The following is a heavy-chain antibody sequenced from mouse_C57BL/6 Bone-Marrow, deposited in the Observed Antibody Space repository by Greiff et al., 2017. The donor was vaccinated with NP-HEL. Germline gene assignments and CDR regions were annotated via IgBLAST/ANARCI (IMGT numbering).Heavy chain of an antibody. D-gene: IGHD1-1*01. Sequence: VHVKQSGPELVKPGASVKISCKASGYSFTDYNMNWVKQSNGKSLEWIGVINPNYGTTSYNQKFKGKATLTVDQSSSTAYMQLNSLTSEDSAVYYCHYYGSSLDYWGQGTTLTVSS. CDR2: INPNYGTT. J-gene: IGHJ2*01. CDR3: HYYGSSLDY. V-gene: IGHV1-39*01. CDR1: GYSFTDYN.